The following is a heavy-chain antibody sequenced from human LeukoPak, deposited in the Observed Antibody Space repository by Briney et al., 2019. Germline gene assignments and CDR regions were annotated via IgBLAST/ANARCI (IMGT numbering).Heavy chain of an antibody. J-gene: IGHJ6*02. Sequence: GGSLRLSCAASGITFSDYTMSWIRQAPGKGLEWISYIGSSGRTIYYADSVKGRFTISRDNAKNSLYLQMNSLRAEDTAVYFCATMHCYALDVWGQGTTVTVSS. CDR2: IGSSGRTI. V-gene: IGHV3-11*01. CDR1: GITFSDYT. CDR3: ATMHCYALDV.